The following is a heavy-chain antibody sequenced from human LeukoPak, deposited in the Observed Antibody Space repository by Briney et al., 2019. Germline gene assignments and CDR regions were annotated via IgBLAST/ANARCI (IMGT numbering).Heavy chain of an antibody. V-gene: IGHV1-18*04. D-gene: IGHD5-12*01. CDR2: ISNYNGNT. CDR3: ARVRDSGYDENDY. CDR1: GYPFISYP. Sequence: APVKVSCTASGYPFISYPITWVRQVPGQGLEWMGWISNYNGNTKSARKFQGRVTMTTDTSTNTAYMELRSLTSDDTAMYYCARVRDSGYDENDYWGQGTLVTVSS. J-gene: IGHJ4*02.